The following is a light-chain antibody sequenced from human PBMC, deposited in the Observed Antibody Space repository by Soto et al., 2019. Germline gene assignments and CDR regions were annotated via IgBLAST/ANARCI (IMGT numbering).Light chain of an antibody. V-gene: IGLV1-44*01. CDR3: AAWDDSLNGYV. CDR1: SSNIGSNT. CDR2: SNH. Sequence: QAVVTQPPSASGTPGQRVTISCSGSSSNIGSNTVNWYQQLPGTAPKLLIYSNHQRPSGVPDRFSGSKSGTSASLAISGLQSEDEADYYCAAWDDSLNGYVFGTGTKVTVL. J-gene: IGLJ1*01.